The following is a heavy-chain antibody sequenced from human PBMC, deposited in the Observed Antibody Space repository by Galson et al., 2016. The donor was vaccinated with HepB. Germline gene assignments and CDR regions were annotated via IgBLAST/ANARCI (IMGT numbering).Heavy chain of an antibody. CDR1: GDSVSSRNYY. CDR3: ATIRKENTNMGPYNCFAP. Sequence: SETLSLTCSVSGDSVSSRNYYWGGIRQPPGKGLEWIGDIYYRGRTNYSPSFKNRLSISVDTSKNQFSLKLRSVTAADTAVYYCATIRKENTNMGPYNCFAPWGQGALVTVSS. V-gene: IGHV4-61*01. D-gene: IGHD5-18*01. CDR2: IYYRGRT. J-gene: IGHJ5*02.